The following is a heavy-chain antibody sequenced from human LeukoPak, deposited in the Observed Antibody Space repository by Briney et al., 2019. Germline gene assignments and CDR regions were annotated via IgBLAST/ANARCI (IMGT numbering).Heavy chain of an antibody. J-gene: IGHJ4*02. CDR1: GFAFSHAW. CDR2: VKSEAAGGTT. Sequence: GGSLRLSCAASGFAFSHAWMSWVRQAPGKGLEWVGRVKSEAAGGTTDYVAPVKGRFTISRDDSKNTVSLQMNSLKTEDTAVYYCTTQYSSGPPGYWGQGTLVTVSS. D-gene: IGHD6-19*01. V-gene: IGHV3-15*01. CDR3: TTQYSSGPPGY.